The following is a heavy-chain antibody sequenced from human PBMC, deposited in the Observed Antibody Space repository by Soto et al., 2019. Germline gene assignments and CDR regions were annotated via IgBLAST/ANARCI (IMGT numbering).Heavy chain of an antibody. CDR2: IYWDDDK. J-gene: IGHJ5*02. D-gene: IGHD6-13*01. CDR3: AHRLGPPIAAAGTDWFDP. Sequence: TLRQSGPTLVNPTQTLTLTCTFSGFSLSTSGVGVGWIRQPPGKALEWLALIYWDDDKRYSPSLKSRLTITKDTSKNQVVLTMTNMDPVDTATYYCAHRLGPPIAAAGTDWFDPWGQGTLVTVSS. V-gene: IGHV2-5*02. CDR1: GFSLSTSGVG.